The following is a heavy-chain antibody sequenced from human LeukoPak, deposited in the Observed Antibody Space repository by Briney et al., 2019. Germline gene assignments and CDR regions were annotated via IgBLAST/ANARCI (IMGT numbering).Heavy chain of an antibody. V-gene: IGHV3-23*01. CDR2: ISGSGGST. J-gene: IGHJ4*02. CDR1: GFTVSSNY. D-gene: IGHD3-22*01. Sequence: PGGSLRLSCAASGFTVSSNYMSWVRQAPGKGLEWVSAISGSGGSTYYADSVKGRFTISRDNSKNTLYLQMNSLRAEDTAVYYCAKSYYYDSSGYYPYWGQGTLVTVSS. CDR3: AKSYYYDSSGYYPY.